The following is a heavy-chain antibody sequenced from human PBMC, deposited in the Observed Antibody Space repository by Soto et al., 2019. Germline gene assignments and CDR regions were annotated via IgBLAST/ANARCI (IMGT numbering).Heavy chain of an antibody. CDR2: VSDDGNHK. J-gene: IGHJ6*01. Sequence: QVQLVESGGGVIQPGTSLSLSCGSSGFTFRSFGMYWVRQAPGKGLEWVAVVSDDGNHKYYADSVKGRFTVSRDNAKNMLYLQMTSLRGEDTAVYYCAKDVGQQLVLNYGMDVW. V-gene: IGHV3-30*18. CDR3: AKDVGQQLVLNYGMDV. CDR1: GFTFRSFG. D-gene: IGHD6-13*01.